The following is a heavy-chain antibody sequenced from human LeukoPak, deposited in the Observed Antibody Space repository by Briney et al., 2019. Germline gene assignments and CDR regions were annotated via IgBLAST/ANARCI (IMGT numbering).Heavy chain of an antibody. CDR1: GGSISSYY. CDR3: ARNGDYGDVTLDY. Sequence: SQTLSLTCTVCGGSISSYYWSWIRQPPGKGLEWIGYVYYSGNTNYNPSLKSRVTISVDTSKNQFSLKLSSVTAADTAVYYCARNGDYGDVTLDYWGQGTLVTVSS. V-gene: IGHV4-59*01. CDR2: VYYSGNT. D-gene: IGHD4-17*01. J-gene: IGHJ4*02.